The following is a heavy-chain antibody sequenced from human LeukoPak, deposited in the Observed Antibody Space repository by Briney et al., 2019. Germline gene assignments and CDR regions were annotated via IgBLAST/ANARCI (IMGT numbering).Heavy chain of an antibody. CDR3: ARASRGETTFL. CDR1: GFTFSAYW. J-gene: IGHJ4*02. D-gene: IGHD4-17*01. Sequence: PGGSLRLSCAASGFTFSAYWMSWVRQAPGKGLEWVASIKQDGSEKSYVGSVKGRFTMSRDNAENSLYLQMNNLRAEDTAVYYCARASRGETTFLWGQGTLVTVSS. V-gene: IGHV3-7*01. CDR2: IKQDGSEK.